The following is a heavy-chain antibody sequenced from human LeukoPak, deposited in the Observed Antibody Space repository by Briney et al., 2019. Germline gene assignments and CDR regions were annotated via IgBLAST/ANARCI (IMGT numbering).Heavy chain of an antibody. D-gene: IGHD2-2*01. Sequence: PGGSLRLSCAASGFTYSSYAMHWVRQAPGKGLEWVAVISYDGSNKYYADSVKGRFTISRDNSKNTLYLQMNSLRAEDTAVYYCARGRVVVPAAPFDYWGQGTLVTVSS. V-gene: IGHV3-30-3*01. J-gene: IGHJ4*02. CDR2: ISYDGSNK. CDR1: GFTYSSYA. CDR3: ARGRVVVPAAPFDY.